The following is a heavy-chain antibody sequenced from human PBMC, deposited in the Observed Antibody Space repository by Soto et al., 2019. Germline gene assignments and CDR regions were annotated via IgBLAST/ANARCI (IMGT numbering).Heavy chain of an antibody. J-gene: IGHJ6*02. CDR2: IIPIFGTA. V-gene: IGHV1-69*06. CDR1: GGTFSSYA. CDR3: ARGYSSSWTVLYYGMDV. Sequence: SVKVSCKASGGTFSSYAISWVRQAPGQGLEWMGGIIPIFGTANYAQKFQGRVTITADKSTSTAYMELSSLRSEDTAVYYCARGYSSSWTVLYYGMDVWGQGITVTVSS. D-gene: IGHD6-13*01.